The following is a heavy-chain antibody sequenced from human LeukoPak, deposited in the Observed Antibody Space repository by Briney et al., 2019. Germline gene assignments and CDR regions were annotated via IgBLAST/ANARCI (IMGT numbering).Heavy chain of an antibody. V-gene: IGHV3-33*01. CDR2: IWYDGSNK. Sequence: SGGSLRLSCAASGFTFGSYGMHWVRQAPGKGLEWVAVIWYDGSNKYYADSVKGRFTISRDNSKNTLYLQMNSLRAEDTAVYYCARGGLSRYYYYMDVWGKGTTVTVSS. CDR1: GFTFGSYG. J-gene: IGHJ6*03. D-gene: IGHD6-25*01. CDR3: ARGGLSRYYYYMDV.